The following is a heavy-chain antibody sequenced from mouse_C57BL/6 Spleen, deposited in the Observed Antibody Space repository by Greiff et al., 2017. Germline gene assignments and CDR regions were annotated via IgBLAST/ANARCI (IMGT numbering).Heavy chain of an antibody. CDR2: IYPRGGNT. CDR1: GYTFTSYG. J-gene: IGHJ2*01. V-gene: IGHV1-81*01. D-gene: IGHD6-1*01. CDR3: ARVSLLDY. Sequence: VQLQQSGAELARPGASVKLSCKASGYTFTSYGIGWVKQRPGQGLEWIGEIYPRGGNTHYNEKFKGKATLTADKSSSTAYMQLRSLTSEDSAVYYCARVSLLDYWGQGTTVTVSS.